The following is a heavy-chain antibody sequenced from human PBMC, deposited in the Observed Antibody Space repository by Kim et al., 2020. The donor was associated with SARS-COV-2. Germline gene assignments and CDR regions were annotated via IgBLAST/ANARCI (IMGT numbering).Heavy chain of an antibody. D-gene: IGHD4-4*01. CDR3: ARASTDGSTKNDY. Sequence: GGSLRLSCAASGFTFKSYWMHWVRQAPGKGLVWVSRINSDGSLTQYADSVRGRFTISRDNAKNTLYLQMNSLRAEDTAVYFCARASTDGSTKNDYWGQGT. J-gene: IGHJ4*02. CDR2: INSDGSLT. CDR1: GFTFKSYW. V-gene: IGHV3-74*01.